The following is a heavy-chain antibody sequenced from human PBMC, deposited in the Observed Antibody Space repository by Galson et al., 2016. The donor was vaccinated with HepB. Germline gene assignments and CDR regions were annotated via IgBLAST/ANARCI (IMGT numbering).Heavy chain of an antibody. CDR1: GFIFSSYG. Sequence: SLRLSCAASGFIFSSYGMTWVRQAPGKGLEVVSSVSRSGDSTDYADSVKGRFTISRDNSNNMLFLQMSSLRTDDTAIYYCARRHEYCPPVGCSVDYWGQGTLVSVSS. CDR2: VSRSGDST. V-gene: IGHV3-23*01. J-gene: IGHJ4*02. D-gene: IGHD2/OR15-2a*01. CDR3: ARRHEYCPPVGCSVDY.